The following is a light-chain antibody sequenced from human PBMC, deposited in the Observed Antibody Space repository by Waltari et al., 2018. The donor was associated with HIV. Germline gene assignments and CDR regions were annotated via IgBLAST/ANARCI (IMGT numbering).Light chain of an antibody. CDR1: SSDVGFYNY. CDR2: GVS. J-gene: IGLJ3*02. V-gene: IGLV2-14*01. CDR3: SSYTSSSTWV. Sequence: QSALTQPASVSGSPGQSISISCTGTSSDVGFYNYVSWYQQHPGKAPKFMIYGVSKRPSGVSNRFSGSKSGNTASLTISWLQAEDEADYYCSSYTSSSTWVFGGGTKLTVL.